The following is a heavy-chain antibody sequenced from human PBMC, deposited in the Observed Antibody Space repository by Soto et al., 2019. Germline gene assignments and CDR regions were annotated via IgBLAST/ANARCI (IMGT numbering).Heavy chain of an antibody. CDR3: ARGSLGSVVGRNIVVVPAAMWSRTLDY. CDR1: GGSFSGYY. V-gene: IGHV4-34*01. Sequence: PSDTLALTCAVYGGSFSGYYWSWIRQPPGKGLEWIGEINHSGSTNYNPSLKSRVTISVDTSKNQFSLKLSSVTAADTAVYYCARGSLGSVVGRNIVVVPAAMWSRTLDYWGQGTLVTVSS. J-gene: IGHJ4*02. D-gene: IGHD2-2*01. CDR2: INHSGST.